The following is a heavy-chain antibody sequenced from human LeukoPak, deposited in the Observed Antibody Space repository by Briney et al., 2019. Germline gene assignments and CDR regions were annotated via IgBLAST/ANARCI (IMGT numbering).Heavy chain of an antibody. CDR2: IFSSGST. J-gene: IGHJ5*02. CDR3: ARLTKFLTTYYPTP. Sequence: SETLSLTCTVSGGSITGYYWSWIRQPPGKGLEWVGYIFSSGSTNYNPSLKSRVTISLDTSRSQFSLKLISVTASDTAVYYCARLTKFLTTYYPTPWGQGTLVTVSS. CDR1: GGSITGYY. D-gene: IGHD2/OR15-2a*01. V-gene: IGHV4-59*08.